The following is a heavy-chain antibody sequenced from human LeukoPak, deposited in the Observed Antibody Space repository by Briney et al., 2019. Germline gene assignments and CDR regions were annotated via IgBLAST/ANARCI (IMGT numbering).Heavy chain of an antibody. J-gene: IGHJ3*02. CDR3: ARHVEYYYDSSGHIDAFDI. D-gene: IGHD3-22*01. Sequence: SETLSLTCSVPGGSIRSYYWSWIRQPPGKGLEWIGYIYTSGSTNYNPSLKSRVTISVETSKNQFSLKLSSVTAADTAVYYCARHVEYYYDSSGHIDAFDIWGQGTMVTVSS. CDR2: IYTSGST. V-gene: IGHV4-4*09. CDR1: GGSIRSYY.